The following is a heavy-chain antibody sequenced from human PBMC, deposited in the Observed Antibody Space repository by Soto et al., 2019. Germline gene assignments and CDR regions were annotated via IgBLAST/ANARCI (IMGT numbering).Heavy chain of an antibody. V-gene: IGHV3-48*01. J-gene: IGHJ4*02. CDR2: ISSSSSTI. CDR3: ARNRDPSRVTYTGGAFDY. Sequence: GGSLRLSCAASGFTFSSYSMNWVRQAPGKGLEWVSYISSSSSTIYYADSVKGRFTISRDNAKNSLYLQMNSLRAEDTAVYYCARNRDPSRVTYTGGAFDYWGQGTLVTVSS. CDR1: GFTFSSYS. D-gene: IGHD2-21*02.